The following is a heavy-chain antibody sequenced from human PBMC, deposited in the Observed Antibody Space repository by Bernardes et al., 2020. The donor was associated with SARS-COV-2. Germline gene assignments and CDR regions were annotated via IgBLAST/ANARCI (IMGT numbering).Heavy chain of an antibody. CDR3: ARGEYSNYGSGYYYMDV. V-gene: IGHV4-59*08. J-gene: IGHJ6*03. CDR1: GGSISSYY. D-gene: IGHD4-4*01. CDR2: IYYSGST. Sequence: SETLSLTCTVSGGSISSYYWSWIRQPPGKGLEWIGYIYYSGSTNYNPSLKSRVTISVDTSKNQFSLKLSSVTAADTAVYYCARGEYSNYGSGYYYMDVWGKGTTVTVSS.